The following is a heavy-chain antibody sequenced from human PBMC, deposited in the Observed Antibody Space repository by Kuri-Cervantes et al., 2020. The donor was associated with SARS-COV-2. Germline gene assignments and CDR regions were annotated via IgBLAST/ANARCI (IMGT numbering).Heavy chain of an antibody. Sequence: SETLSLTCTVSGGSISSGGYYWSWIRQHPGKGLEWIGYIYYSGSTYYNPSLKSRVTISVDTSKNQFSLKLSSVTAADTAVYYCASRTYYYDSSGYYSPPQFDYWGQGTRVTCSS. CDR1: GGSISSGGYY. J-gene: IGHJ4*02. D-gene: IGHD3-22*01. V-gene: IGHV4-31*03. CDR2: IYYSGST. CDR3: ASRTYYYDSSGYYSPPQFDY.